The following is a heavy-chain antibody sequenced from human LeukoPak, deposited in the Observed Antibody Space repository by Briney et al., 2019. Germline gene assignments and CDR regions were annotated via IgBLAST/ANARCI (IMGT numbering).Heavy chain of an antibody. CDR1: GGTFSSYA. J-gene: IGHJ3*02. CDR3: ASGAGGNAAFDI. V-gene: IGHV1-69*04. D-gene: IGHD3-16*01. CDR2: IIPIFGIA. Sequence: ASVKVSCKASGGTFSSYAISWVRQAPGQGLEWMGRIIPIFGIANYAQKFQGRVTITADKSTSTAYMELSSLRSEDTAVYYCASGAGGNAAFDIWGQGTMVTVSS.